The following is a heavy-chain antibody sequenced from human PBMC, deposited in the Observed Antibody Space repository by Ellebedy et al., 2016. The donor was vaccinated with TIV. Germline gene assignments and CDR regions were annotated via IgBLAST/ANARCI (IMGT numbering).Heavy chain of an antibody. CDR2: VNPTGGVR. CDR3: ARGSGYHLRNYFDY. D-gene: IGHD5-12*01. V-gene: IGHV1-46*01. J-gene: IGHJ4*02. CDR1: GYTFTDYY. Sequence: ASVKVSCKASGYTFTDYYVHWVRQAPGQGLEWMGVVNPTGGVRSYAQKFQGRVTMTRDTSTNTVYMGLSSLRSEDTAVYYCARGSGYHLRNYFDYWGQGTLVTVSS.